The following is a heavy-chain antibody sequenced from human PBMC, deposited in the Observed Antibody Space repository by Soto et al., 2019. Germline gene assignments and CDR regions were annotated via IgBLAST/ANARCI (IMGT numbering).Heavy chain of an antibody. D-gene: IGHD3-3*01. CDR2: IYYSGST. CDR3: ARSYYDFWSGYWNFDY. Sequence: PSETLSLTCTFSCGSIISYYWSWIRQPPGKGLEWIGYIYYSGSTNYNPSLKSRVTISVDTSKNQFSLKLSSVTAADTAAYYCARSYYDFWSGYWNFDYWGQGTLVTVSS. J-gene: IGHJ4*02. V-gene: IGHV4-59*01. CDR1: CGSIISYY.